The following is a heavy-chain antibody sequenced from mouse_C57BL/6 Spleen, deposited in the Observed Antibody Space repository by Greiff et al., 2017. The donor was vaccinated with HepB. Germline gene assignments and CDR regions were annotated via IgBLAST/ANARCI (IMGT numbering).Heavy chain of an antibody. Sequence: SGPELVKPGASVKMSCKASGYTFTDYNMHWVKQSHGKSLEWIGYINPNNGGTSYNQKFKGKATLTVNKSSSTAYMELRSLTSEDSAVYYCAREGLRRGFAYWGQGTLVTVSA. J-gene: IGHJ3*01. D-gene: IGHD2-4*01. CDR2: INPNNGGT. CDR3: AREGLRRGFAY. V-gene: IGHV1-22*01. CDR1: GYTFTDYN.